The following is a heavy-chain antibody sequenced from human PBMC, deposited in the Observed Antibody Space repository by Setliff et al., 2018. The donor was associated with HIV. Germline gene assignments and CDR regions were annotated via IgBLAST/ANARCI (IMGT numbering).Heavy chain of an antibody. V-gene: IGHV3-53*01. Sequence: PSETLRLSCTVSGFTVSSNYMTWVRQAPGKGLEWVALMYDGGSTYYADSVKGRFTITRDISKNTLDLQMNSLRVDDTAVYYCAKGSGFYDYWGQGTLVTVSS. CDR3: AKGSGFYDY. CDR1: GFTVSSNY. J-gene: IGHJ4*02. CDR2: MYDGGST. D-gene: IGHD3-22*01.